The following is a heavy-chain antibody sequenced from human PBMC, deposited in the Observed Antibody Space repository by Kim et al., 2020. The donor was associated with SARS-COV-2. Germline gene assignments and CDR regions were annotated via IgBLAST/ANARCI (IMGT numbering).Heavy chain of an antibody. J-gene: IGHJ4*02. CDR2: ISAYNGNT. D-gene: IGHD6-13*01. CDR1: GYTFTSYG. CDR3: ARASSSWYNRGSHDHEL. Sequence: ASVKVSCKASGYTFTSYGISWVRQAPGQGLEWMGWISAYNGNTNYAQKLQGRVTMTTDTSTSTAYMGLRSLRSDDTAVYYCARASSSWYNRGSHDHELWGQGTLVTVSS. V-gene: IGHV1-18*01.